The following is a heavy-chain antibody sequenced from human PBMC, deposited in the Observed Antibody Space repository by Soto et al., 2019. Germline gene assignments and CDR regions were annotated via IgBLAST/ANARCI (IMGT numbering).Heavy chain of an antibody. D-gene: IGHD2-15*01. CDR1: GDSVSSGDYY. V-gene: IGHV4-61*08. J-gene: IGHJ4*02. CDR2: IYYTGST. CDR3: ARAEGPGIAAYFDY. Sequence: QVQLQESGPGLVKPSETLSLTCTVSGDSVSSGDYYWSWIRQPPGKGLECIGYIYYTGSTNYNASRRSRFTITLDTSKDQFPLNVRSVAAADTAVYSWARAEGPGIAAYFDYWGQGTLVTVSS.